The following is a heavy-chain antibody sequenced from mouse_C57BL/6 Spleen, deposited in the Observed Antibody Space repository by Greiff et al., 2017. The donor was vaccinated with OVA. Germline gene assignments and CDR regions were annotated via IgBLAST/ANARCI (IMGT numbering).Heavy chain of an antibody. CDR2: IYPGDGDT. D-gene: IGHD1-1*01. J-gene: IGHJ3*01. V-gene: IGHV1-82*01. Sequence: QVQLQQSGPELVKPGASVKISCKASGYAFSSSWMNWVKQRPGKGLEWIGRIYPGDGDTNYNGKFKGTATLTADKSSSTAYMQLSSLTSEDSAVYFCASSGVSRFAYWGQGTLVTVSA. CDR1: GYAFSSSW. CDR3: ASSGVSRFAY.